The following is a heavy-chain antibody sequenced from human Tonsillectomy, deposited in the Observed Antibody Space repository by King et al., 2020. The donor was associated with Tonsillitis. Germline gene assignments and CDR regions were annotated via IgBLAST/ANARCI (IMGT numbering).Heavy chain of an antibody. CDR3: APIRNNWGSNFYFDY. V-gene: IGHV2-26*01. D-gene: IGHD7-27*01. CDR2: IFSNDEK. J-gene: IGHJ4*02. Sequence: TLKESGPVLVKPTETLTLTCTVSGFSLSNARMGVSWIRQPPGKALEWLAHIFSNDEKSYSTSLKSRLTISKDTSKSKVVLTMTNIDPVDTATYYCAPIRNNWGSNFYFDYWGQGTLVTVSS. CDR1: GFSLSNARMG.